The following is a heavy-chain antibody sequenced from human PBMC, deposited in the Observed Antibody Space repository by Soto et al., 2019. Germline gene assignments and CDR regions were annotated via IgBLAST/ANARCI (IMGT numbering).Heavy chain of an antibody. CDR1: GESLSDDY. D-gene: IGHD2-8*01. V-gene: IGHV4-34*01. Sequence: SETLCLTCAIYGESLSDDYWSWIRQSPGQGLEWIGEIYESGGTNYNPSLKGRATISAVWSAQQMSLELKSVTAADTAVYYCARGHWSDRVSNWGPGTLVTVS. J-gene: IGHJ4*02. CDR3: ARGHWSDRVSN. CDR2: IYESGGT.